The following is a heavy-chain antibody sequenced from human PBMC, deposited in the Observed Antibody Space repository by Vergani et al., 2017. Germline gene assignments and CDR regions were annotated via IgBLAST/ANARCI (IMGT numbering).Heavy chain of an antibody. CDR2: IIPIFGTA. CDR3: ARGYDFWSGYYHRYYYMDV. Sequence: QVQLVQSGAEVKKPGSSVKVSCKASGGTFSSYAISWVRQAPGQGLEWMGGIIPIFGTANYAQKFQCRVTITADESTSTAYMELSSLRSEDTAVYYCARGYDFWSGYYHRYYYMDVWGKGTTVTVSS. J-gene: IGHJ6*03. V-gene: IGHV1-69*01. D-gene: IGHD3-3*01. CDR1: GGTFSSYA.